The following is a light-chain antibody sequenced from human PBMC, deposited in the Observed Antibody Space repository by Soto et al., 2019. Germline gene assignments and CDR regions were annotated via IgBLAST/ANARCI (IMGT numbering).Light chain of an antibody. CDR3: MQPIHWPFT. CDR2: QVS. CDR1: QSLLYSDGKTY. Sequence: DVVLTQSPVSLPVTLGQPASISCRSSQSLLYSDGKTYLNWFHQRPGQSPRRLIYQVSIRDSRVPVRFSGSGSGTDFTLHISRVEAEDMGVYYCMQPIHWPFTFGPGTKVDI. J-gene: IGKJ3*01. V-gene: IGKV2-30*01.